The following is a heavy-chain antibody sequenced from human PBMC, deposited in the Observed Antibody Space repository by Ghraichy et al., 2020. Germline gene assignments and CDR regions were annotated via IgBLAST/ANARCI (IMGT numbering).Heavy chain of an antibody. CDR2: ISGDSAYT. V-gene: IGHV3-21*01. CDR3: ARDVRRGPIGWNYFDH. J-gene: IGHJ4*02. CDR1: GFSFHNYT. Sequence: GGSLRLSCAASGFSFHNYTMHWVRQAPGKGLEWVSSISGDSAYTFHADSVKGRIGVSRDNTKKSLFLQLDSLGAEDTAVYYCARDVRRGPIGWNYFDHWGQGTPVTVSS. D-gene: IGHD6-19*01.